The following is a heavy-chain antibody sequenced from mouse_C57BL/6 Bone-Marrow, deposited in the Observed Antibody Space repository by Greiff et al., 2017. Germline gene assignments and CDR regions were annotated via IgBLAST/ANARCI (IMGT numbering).Heavy chain of an antibody. D-gene: IGHD1-1*01. CDR3: ARAHGSSYTWCAY. J-gene: IGHJ3*01. CDR2: ISYSGST. CDR1: GYSITSGYD. V-gene: IGHV3-1*01. Sequence: EVKLLESGPGMVKPSQSLSLTCTVTGYSITSGYDWHWIRHFPGNKLEWMGYISYSGSTNYNPSLKSRISITHATSKNHFFLKLNSVTTEDTATYYCARAHGSSYTWCAYWGQGTLVTVSA.